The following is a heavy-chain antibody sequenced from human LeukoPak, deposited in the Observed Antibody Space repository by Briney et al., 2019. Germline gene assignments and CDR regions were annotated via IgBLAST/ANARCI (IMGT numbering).Heavy chain of an antibody. CDR3: ARGLGYSSGWYYYYYYYGMDV. V-gene: IGHV1-8*01. J-gene: IGHJ6*02. CDR2: MNPNSGNT. D-gene: IGHD6-19*01. Sequence: ASVKVSCKASGYTFASYDINWVRQATGQGLEWMGWMNPNSGNTGYAQKFQGRVTMTRNTSISTAYMELSSLRSEDTAVCYCARGLGYSSGWYYYYYYYGMDVWGQGTTVTVSS. CDR1: GYTFASYD.